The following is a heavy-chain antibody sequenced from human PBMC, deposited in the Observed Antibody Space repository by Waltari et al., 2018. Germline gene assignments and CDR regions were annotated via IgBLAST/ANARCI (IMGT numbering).Heavy chain of an antibody. CDR3: ARRSCNGECYAPYIY. V-gene: IGHV1-2*04. CDR1: GYTFTDYH. CDR2: INAKSGAT. Sequence: QVQLVQSGAEVTKPGASVKVSCKPSGYTFTDYHIHWVRQAPGQGLEWMGGINAKSGATDYAQTFQGWVTMTRDTSTSTVFMELSSLKSDDTAVYYCARRSCNGECYAPYIYWGQGTLVTVSS. J-gene: IGHJ4*02. D-gene: IGHD2-8*01.